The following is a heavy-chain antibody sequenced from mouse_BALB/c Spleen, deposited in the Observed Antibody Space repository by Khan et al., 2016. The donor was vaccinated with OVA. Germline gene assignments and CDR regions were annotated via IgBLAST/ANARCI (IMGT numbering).Heavy chain of an antibody. CDR3: GRERAYHRNDGWFAY. V-gene: IGHV1-4*01. D-gene: IGHD2-14*01. Sequence: QVQLKESGAELARPGASLKMSCKASGYTFTSYTIHWIKLGPGQGLEWIGSINPSNGYTNYNQNFKDKATLTADKSSTTAYMQLSSLTSEDSAVYNCGRERAYHRNDGWFAYWGQGTLVTVSS. J-gene: IGHJ3*01. CDR2: INPSNGYT. CDR1: GYTFTSYT.